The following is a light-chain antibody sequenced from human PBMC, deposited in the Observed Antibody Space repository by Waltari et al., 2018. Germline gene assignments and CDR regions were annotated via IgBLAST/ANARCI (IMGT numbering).Light chain of an antibody. CDR2: AAS. CDR3: QQSYSIPNT. J-gene: IGKJ2*01. CDR1: QSISSY. V-gene: IGKV1-39*01. Sequence: DIQMTQSPSSLSASVGDRVTITCRASQSISSYFNWYQHKPGKAPKLLIYAASSLQSGVPSRFSGSGSGTDFTLTISSLQPEDFATYYCQQSYSIPNTFGQGTKLEIK.